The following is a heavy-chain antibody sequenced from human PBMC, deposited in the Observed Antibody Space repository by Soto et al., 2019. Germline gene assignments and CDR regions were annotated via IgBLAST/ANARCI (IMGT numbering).Heavy chain of an antibody. Sequence: EVQLVQSGAEVKKPGESLKISCKGSGYSFTSYWIGWVRQMPGKGLEWMGIIYPGDSDTRYSPSFQGQVTISADKSISTAYLQWSSLKASDTAMYYCAGSNSSSWHVYAFDIWGQGTMVTVSS. V-gene: IGHV5-51*01. CDR1: GYSFTSYW. CDR2: IYPGDSDT. CDR3: AGSNSSSWHVYAFDI. D-gene: IGHD6-13*01. J-gene: IGHJ3*02.